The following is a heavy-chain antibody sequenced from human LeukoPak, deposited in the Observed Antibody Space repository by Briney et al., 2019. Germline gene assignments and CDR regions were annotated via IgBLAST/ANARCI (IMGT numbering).Heavy chain of an antibody. Sequence: GGSLRLSCAVSGFTVSGNYMSWVRQAPGKGLEWVSSISSSSTYKYYADSVKGRFTISRDNARNSLYLQMNNLRAEDTAVYYCAREGGADLGYYYMDVWGKGTTVIVSS. J-gene: IGHJ6*03. CDR2: ISSSSTYK. D-gene: IGHD2-21*02. CDR1: GFTVSGNY. CDR3: AREGGADLGYYYMDV. V-gene: IGHV3-21*01.